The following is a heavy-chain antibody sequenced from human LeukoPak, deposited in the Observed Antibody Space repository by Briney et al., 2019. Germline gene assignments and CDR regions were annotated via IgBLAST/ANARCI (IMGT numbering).Heavy chain of an antibody. V-gene: IGHV4-30-2*01. Sequence: SETLSLTCAVSGGSISSGGYSWSWIRQPPGKGLEWIGYIYHSGSTYYNPSLKSRVTISVDRSKNQFSLKLSSVTAADTAVYYCAISRYGDYVGWGQGTLVTVSS. D-gene: IGHD4-17*01. CDR2: IYHSGST. J-gene: IGHJ4*02. CDR3: AISRYGDYVG. CDR1: GGSISSGGYS.